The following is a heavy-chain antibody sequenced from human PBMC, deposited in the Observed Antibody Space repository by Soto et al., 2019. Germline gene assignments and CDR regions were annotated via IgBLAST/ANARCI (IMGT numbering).Heavy chain of an antibody. Sequence: LSLTCTVSGGSISSGGYYWSWIRHHPGKGLEWIGYIYYSGSTYYNPSLKSRVTISVDTSKNQFSLKLSSVTAADTAVYYCARKEGYSGYEYAFDIWGQGTMVT. CDR2: IYYSGST. V-gene: IGHV4-31*03. J-gene: IGHJ3*02. CDR1: GGSISSGGYY. D-gene: IGHD5-12*01. CDR3: ARKEGYSGYEYAFDI.